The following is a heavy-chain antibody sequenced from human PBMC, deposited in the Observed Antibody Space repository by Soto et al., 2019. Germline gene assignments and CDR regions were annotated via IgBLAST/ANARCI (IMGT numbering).Heavy chain of an antibody. CDR2: IYWDDDK. Sequence: QITVKESGPTLVKATQSLTLTCTFSGFSLSTSGGGVGWIRQPPGKALEWLAVIYWDDDKSYSPSLKCRLTITKDTSKNQVALTMTHMDPVDTATYFCAHTKVTHWLGTHFDFGGQGTLVTVSS. V-gene: IGHV2-5*02. CDR1: GFSLSTSGGG. CDR3: AHTKVTHWLGTHFDF. D-gene: IGHD1-7*01. J-gene: IGHJ4*02.